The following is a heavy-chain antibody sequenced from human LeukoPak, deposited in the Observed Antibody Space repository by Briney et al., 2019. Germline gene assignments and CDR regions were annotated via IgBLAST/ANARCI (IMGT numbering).Heavy chain of an antibody. CDR1: GFTFSSYW. J-gene: IGHJ6*03. D-gene: IGHD3-9*01. CDR2: INSDGSST. Sequence: GGSLRLSCAVSGFTFSSYWMHWVRQAPGKGLVWVSRINSDGSSTSYADSVKGRFTISRDNAKNTLYLQMNSLRAEDTAVYYCARGGPKVDLRYFDWSGPAPTWHYMDVWGKGTTVTVSS. V-gene: IGHV3-74*01. CDR3: ARGGPKVDLRYFDWSGPAPTWHYMDV.